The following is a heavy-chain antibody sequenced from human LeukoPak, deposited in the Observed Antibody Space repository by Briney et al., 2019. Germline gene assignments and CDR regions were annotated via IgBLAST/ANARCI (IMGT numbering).Heavy chain of an antibody. Sequence: SVKVSCKASGGTFCSYAISWVRQAPGQGLEWMGRIIPIFGTANYAQKFQGRVMITTDESTSTAYMELSSLRSEDTAVYYCAKPLIAVAGTSAFDIWGQGTMVTVSS. V-gene: IGHV1-69*05. J-gene: IGHJ3*02. CDR3: AKPLIAVAGTSAFDI. D-gene: IGHD6-19*01. CDR2: IIPIFGTA. CDR1: GGTFCSYA.